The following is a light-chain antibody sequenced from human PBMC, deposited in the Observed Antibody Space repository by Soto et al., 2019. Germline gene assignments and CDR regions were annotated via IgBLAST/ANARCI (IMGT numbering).Light chain of an antibody. CDR1: QSVSSS. J-gene: IGKJ1*01. V-gene: IGKV1-5*01. Sequence: TQSPGTLSLSPGERATLSCRASQSVSSSYLAWYQQKPGTAPKLLIYHASSLESGVPSGFSGSGSGTEFTLTISSLQPDDFATYYCQQYNSYSTFGQGTKVDIK. CDR3: QQYNSYST. CDR2: HAS.